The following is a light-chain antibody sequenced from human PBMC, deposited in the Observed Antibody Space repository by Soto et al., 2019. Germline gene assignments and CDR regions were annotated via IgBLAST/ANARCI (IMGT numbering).Light chain of an antibody. CDR2: DVS. CDR1: GRDVGGYKY. J-gene: IGLJ1*01. V-gene: IGLV2-14*01. CDR3: SSYASSSPFV. Sequence: LTQPASVSGSPGQSITISCTGTGRDVGGYKYVSWYQQLPGKAPKLMIYDVSYRPSGVSDRFSGSKSGNTASLIISGRQAEDEADYYCSSYASSSPFVFGTWTKGIVL.